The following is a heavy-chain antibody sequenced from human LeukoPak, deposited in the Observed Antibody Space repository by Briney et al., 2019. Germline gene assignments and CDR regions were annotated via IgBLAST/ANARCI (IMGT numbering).Heavy chain of an antibody. Sequence: GGSLRLSCVVSGFTFSSYWMSWVRQAPGKGLEWVANIRPDGSDEYYVDSVKGRFTISRDNAKNSLYLQMNSLRAEDTAVYYCAREGTDYWGQGTLVPVPS. D-gene: IGHD1/OR15-1a*01. J-gene: IGHJ4*02. CDR1: GFTFSSYW. CDR2: IRPDGSDE. V-gene: IGHV3-7*01. CDR3: AREGTDY.